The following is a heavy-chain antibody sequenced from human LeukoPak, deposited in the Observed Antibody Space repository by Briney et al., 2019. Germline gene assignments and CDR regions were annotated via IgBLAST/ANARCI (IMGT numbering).Heavy chain of an antibody. CDR2: IKGDGSAK. CDR3: ARGKYSSSWYDSVDY. J-gene: IGHJ4*02. D-gene: IGHD6-13*01. CDR1: GFTFSSYW. V-gene: IGHV3-7*04. Sequence: GGSLRLSCATSGFTFSSYWMNWVRQAPGKGLEWVGNIKGDGSAKYYVDSVRGRFTISRDNAKNSLYLQMNSLRDEDTAVYYCARGKYSSSWYDSVDYWGQGTLVTVSS.